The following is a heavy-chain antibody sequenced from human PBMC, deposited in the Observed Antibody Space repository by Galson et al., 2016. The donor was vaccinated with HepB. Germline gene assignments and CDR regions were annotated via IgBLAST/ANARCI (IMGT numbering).Heavy chain of an antibody. J-gene: IGHJ6*02. D-gene: IGHD2-2*01. CDR3: AGQDKVLLPLAACGMDV. CDR1: EFTFSSYV. Sequence: SLRLSCAASEFTFSSYVMHWVRQAPGKGLEWVALIWFDGTKKYYADSVKGRFTISRDNSKNTLYLQMNSLRAEDTAVYYCAGQDKVLLPLAACGMDVWGQGTTVTVSS. V-gene: IGHV3-33*01. CDR2: IWFDGTKK.